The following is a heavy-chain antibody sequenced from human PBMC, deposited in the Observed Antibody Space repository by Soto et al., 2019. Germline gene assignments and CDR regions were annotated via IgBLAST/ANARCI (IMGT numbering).Heavy chain of an antibody. V-gene: IGHV3-48*02. Sequence: PGGPLRLSCTASGFNFRDYAMNWVRQVPGKGLEWISFLSSPSNTIYYADSVRGRFTISRDNGKNSLYLQMNNLKDEDSAVYYCARSRGFERNWFDSWGQGTLVTVSS. J-gene: IGHJ5*01. CDR3: ARSRGFERNWFDS. CDR1: GFNFRDYA. D-gene: IGHD1-1*01. CDR2: LSSPSNTI.